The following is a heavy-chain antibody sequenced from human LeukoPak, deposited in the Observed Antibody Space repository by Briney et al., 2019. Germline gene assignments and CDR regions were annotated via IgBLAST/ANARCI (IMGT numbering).Heavy chain of an antibody. Sequence: ASVKVSCKASGYTFTGYYMHWVRQAPGQGLEWMGWINPNSGGTNYAQKFQGRVTMTRDTSISTAYMELSRLRSDDTAVYYCAKDRPMYDYDSNGSLDYWGQGTLVTVSS. CDR3: AKDRPMYDYDSNGSLDY. D-gene: IGHD3-22*01. V-gene: IGHV1-2*02. CDR1: GYTFTGYY. CDR2: INPNSGGT. J-gene: IGHJ4*02.